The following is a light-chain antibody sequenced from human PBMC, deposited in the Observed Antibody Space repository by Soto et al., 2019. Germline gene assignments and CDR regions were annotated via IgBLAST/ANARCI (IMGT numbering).Light chain of an antibody. CDR2: LGS. J-gene: IGKJ2*01. V-gene: IGKV2-28*01. Sequence: DIVMTQPPLSLPVTPGEPASISCRSSQSLLHSNGYNYLDWYLQKPGQSPQLLIYLGSNRASGVPDRFSGSGSGTDFTLKISRVEAEDVGVYYCMQALQTPWYTFGQGTKLEIK. CDR1: QSLLHSNGYNY. CDR3: MQALQTPWYT.